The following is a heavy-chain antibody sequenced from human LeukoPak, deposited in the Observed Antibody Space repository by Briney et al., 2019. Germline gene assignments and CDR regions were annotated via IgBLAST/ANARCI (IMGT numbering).Heavy chain of an antibody. D-gene: IGHD3-10*01. V-gene: IGHV3-23*01. CDR1: GFTFSSYA. Sequence: GGSLRLSCVASGFTFSSYAMSWVRQAPGKGLEWVSTISGSGGSTFYADSVKGRFTISRDSSKNTLYLQMNSLRADDTGVYYCAKNVWFGELYDAFDIWGQGTMVTVSS. CDR3: AKNVWFGELYDAFDI. J-gene: IGHJ3*02. CDR2: ISGSGGST.